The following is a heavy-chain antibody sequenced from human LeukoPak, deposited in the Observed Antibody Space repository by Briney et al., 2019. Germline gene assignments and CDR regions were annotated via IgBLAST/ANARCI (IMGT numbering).Heavy chain of an antibody. CDR1: GFSFSSYA. V-gene: IGHV3-23*01. Sequence: GGSLRLSCAASGFSFSSYAMNWVRQAPGKGLEWVSAISGSGDTPYYADSVKGRFTISRDNFKNTLYLQMNGLRAEDTAVYYCARGAAMASFDYWGQGTLVTVSS. CDR2: ISGSGDTP. J-gene: IGHJ4*02. D-gene: IGHD5-18*01. CDR3: ARGAAMASFDY.